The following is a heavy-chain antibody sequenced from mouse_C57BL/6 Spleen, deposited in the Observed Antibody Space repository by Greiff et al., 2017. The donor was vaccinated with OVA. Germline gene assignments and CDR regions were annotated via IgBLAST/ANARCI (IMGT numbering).Heavy chain of an antibody. CDR2: IYPGDGDT. CDR3: ARQNSYYGNYFDY. Sequence: QVQLQQSGPELVKPGASVKISCKASGYAFSSSWMNWVKQRPGKGLEWIGRIYPGDGDTNYNGKFKGKATLTADKSSSTAYMQLSSLTSEDSAVYFCARQNSYYGNYFDYWGQGTTLTVSS. CDR1: GYAFSSSW. V-gene: IGHV1-82*01. J-gene: IGHJ2*01. D-gene: IGHD2-1*01.